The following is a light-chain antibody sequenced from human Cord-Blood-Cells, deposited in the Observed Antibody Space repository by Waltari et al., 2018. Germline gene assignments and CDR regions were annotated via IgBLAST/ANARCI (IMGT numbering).Light chain of an antibody. CDR1: SSNIGSNY. Sequence: QSVLTQPPSASGTPGQRVTISCSGSSSNIGSNYVYWYQQLPGTAPKLLINRNNQRPSGVPDRCSGSKTGTTTSLPIIALRSADEADYYCAASDDSRSGPVFGGGTKLTVL. CDR3: AASDDSRSGPV. CDR2: RNN. V-gene: IGLV1-47*01. J-gene: IGLJ2*01.